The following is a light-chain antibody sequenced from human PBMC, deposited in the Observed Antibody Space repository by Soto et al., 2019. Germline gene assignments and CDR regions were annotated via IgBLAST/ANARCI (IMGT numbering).Light chain of an antibody. Sequence: DLEMTQSRSSLSVSVGDRFTITCRASQNIITFLNWYQQTKGKAPKFLIYAASSLQSGVPSRFSGRGSGTDFTLTITSLKTEEFATYFCQQGYDTPITFGHGTRLEIK. CDR2: AAS. CDR1: QNIITF. CDR3: QQGYDTPIT. V-gene: IGKV1-39*01. J-gene: IGKJ5*01.